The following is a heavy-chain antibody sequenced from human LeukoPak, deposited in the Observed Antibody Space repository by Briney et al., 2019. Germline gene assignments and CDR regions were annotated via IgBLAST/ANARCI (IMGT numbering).Heavy chain of an antibody. V-gene: IGHV4-34*01. CDR3: ARELPRQWLRFGTFDY. CDR2: INHSGST. CDR1: GGSFSGYY. J-gene: IGHJ4*02. Sequence: SETLSLXCAVYGGSFSGYYWRWIRQPPGKGLEWIGEINHSGSTNYSPSLKSRVTISVDTSKNQFSLKLSSVTAADTAVYYCARELPRQWLRFGTFDYWGQGTLVTVSS. D-gene: IGHD5-12*01.